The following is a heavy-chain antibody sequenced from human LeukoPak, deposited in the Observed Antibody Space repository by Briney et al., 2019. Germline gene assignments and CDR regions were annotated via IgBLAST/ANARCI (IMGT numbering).Heavy chain of an antibody. D-gene: IGHD6-19*01. V-gene: IGHV3-53*01. J-gene: IGHJ3*01. Sequence: GGSLRLSCAASGFTVSNNYMSWVRQAPGKGLEWASIIYSDGSTYYADSVKGRFTISRDNSKNTLYLQMSFLGAEDTAVYYCARDPVAGDDAFDAWGQGTLVTVSS. CDR1: GFTVSNNY. CDR3: ARDPVAGDDAFDA. CDR2: IYSDGST.